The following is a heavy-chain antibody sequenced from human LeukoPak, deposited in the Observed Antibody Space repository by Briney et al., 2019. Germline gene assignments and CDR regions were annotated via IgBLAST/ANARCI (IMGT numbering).Heavy chain of an antibody. CDR1: GFSFSDYV. CDR3: ARGESATVSYYFDL. Sequence: VQCLRLSSAASGFSFSDYVIGWVRQGPGKGVGWGTVTWTDGSDKYYADSVKGRFTISRDNSKNTLYLQMSSLRAEDTAVYFCARGESATVSYYFDLWGQGTLVTVSS. D-gene: IGHD3-22*01. J-gene: IGHJ5*02. V-gene: IGHV3-33*01. CDR2: TWTDGSDK.